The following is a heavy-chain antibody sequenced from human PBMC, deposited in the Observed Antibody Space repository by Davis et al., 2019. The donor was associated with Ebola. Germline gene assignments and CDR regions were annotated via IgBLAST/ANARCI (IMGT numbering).Heavy chain of an antibody. CDR1: GGSISSYY. Sequence: PSETLSLTCTVSGGSISSYYWSWIRQPPGKGLEWIGYIYYSGSTNYNPSLKSRVTISVDTSKNQFSLKLSSVTAADTAVYYCARGPYSWNPWGQGTLVTVSS. CDR3: ARGPYSWNP. J-gene: IGHJ5*02. CDR2: IYYSGST. V-gene: IGHV4-59*01. D-gene: IGHD1-20*01.